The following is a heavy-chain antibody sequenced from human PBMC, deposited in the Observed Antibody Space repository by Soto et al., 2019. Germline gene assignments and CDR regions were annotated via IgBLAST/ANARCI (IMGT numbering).Heavy chain of an antibody. D-gene: IGHD6-6*01. CDR1: GFTFSEAL. Sequence: GGSLRLSCVVSGFTFSEALMNWVRQAPGKGLEWVGRIKSKDVGATTDYAAPVKGKFTISRDDSKNTLFLQMNSLKSDDTAMYYCTTASFYAWGQGTMVTVSS. J-gene: IGHJ3*01. CDR2: IKSKDVGATT. V-gene: IGHV3-15*07. CDR3: TTASFYA.